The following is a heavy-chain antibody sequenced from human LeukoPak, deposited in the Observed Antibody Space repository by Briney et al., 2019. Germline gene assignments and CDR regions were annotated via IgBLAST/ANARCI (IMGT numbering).Heavy chain of an antibody. J-gene: IGHJ4*02. CDR2: IWYDASIE. Sequence: GRSPRLSCAASGFTFSSYGIHWVRQAPGKGLEWVAVIWYDASIEHYADSVKGRFTISRDNSKNTLYLQMSSLRAEDTAVYYCAKAKVAAATQVGFFDYWGQGALVTVSS. CDR1: GFTFSSYG. CDR3: AKAKVAAATQVGFFDY. V-gene: IGHV3-33*06. D-gene: IGHD2-15*01.